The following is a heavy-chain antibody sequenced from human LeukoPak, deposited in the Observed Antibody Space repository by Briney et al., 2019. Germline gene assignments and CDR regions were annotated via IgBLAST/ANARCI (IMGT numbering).Heavy chain of an antibody. CDR2: INPNSGGT. Sequence: ASVKVSCKASGYTFTGYYMYWVRQAPRQGLEWMGRINPNSGGTNYAQNFQGRVTMTRATSISTAYMELSRLRSDDTAVYYCVRDRESLAAADSDYWGQGTLVTVSS. J-gene: IGHJ4*02. CDR3: VRDRESLAAADSDY. CDR1: GYTFTGYY. V-gene: IGHV1-2*06. D-gene: IGHD6-13*01.